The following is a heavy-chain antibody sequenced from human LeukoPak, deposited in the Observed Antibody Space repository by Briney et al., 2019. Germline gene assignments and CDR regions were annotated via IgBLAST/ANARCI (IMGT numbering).Heavy chain of an antibody. V-gene: IGHV3-7*01. CDR3: ARDRGHSGYDLYDY. D-gene: IGHD5-12*01. CDR2: INMMEVR. Sequence: GGSLRLSCAASGLSFRNYWMGWVRQAPGKGLEWVANINMMEVRYVDSVEGRFTISRDTAKDSLYLQMNSLRVEDTAIYYCARDRGHSGYDLYDYWGQGTLVTVSS. CDR1: GLSFRNYW. J-gene: IGHJ4*02.